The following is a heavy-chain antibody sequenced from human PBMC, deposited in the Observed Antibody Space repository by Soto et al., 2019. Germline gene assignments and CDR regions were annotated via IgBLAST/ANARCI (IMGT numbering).Heavy chain of an antibody. CDR1: GFTFSSYA. Sequence: EVQLLESGGGLVQPGGSLRLSCAASGFTFSSYAMSWVRQAPGKGLEWVSAISGSGGSTYYADSVKGRFTNSRDNSKNTLYLQMNSLRAEDTAVYYCATRITIFGVVIIRDFDYWGQGTLVTVSS. D-gene: IGHD3-3*01. CDR3: ATRITIFGVVIIRDFDY. CDR2: ISGSGGST. J-gene: IGHJ4*02. V-gene: IGHV3-23*01.